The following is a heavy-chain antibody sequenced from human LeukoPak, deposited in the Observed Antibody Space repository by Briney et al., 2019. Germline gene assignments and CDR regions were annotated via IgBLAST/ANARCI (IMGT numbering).Heavy chain of an antibody. D-gene: IGHD2-21*01. J-gene: IGHJ4*02. CDR2: IKPKTDGETT. V-gene: IGHV3-15*07. Sequence: GGSLRLSCAASGFIFSNYGMNWVRQAPGKGLEWVGRIKPKTDGETTEYAAPVKGRFSISRDDSKNMLYLQMNSLKAEDTAVYYCITPLPYSAQGGQGTLVTVSS. CDR3: ITPLPYSAQ. CDR1: GFIFSNYG.